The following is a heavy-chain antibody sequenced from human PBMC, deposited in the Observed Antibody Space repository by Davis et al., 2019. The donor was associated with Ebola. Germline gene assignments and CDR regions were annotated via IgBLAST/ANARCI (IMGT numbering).Heavy chain of an antibody. D-gene: IGHD5-18*01. J-gene: IGHJ6*01. CDR3: ARGDTAMVVDYYYYGMDV. CDR1: GFTFSSYW. Sequence: HTGGSLRLSCAASGFTFSSYWMHWVRQAPGKGLVWVSRINSDGSSTSYADSVKGRFTISTDNAKNTLYLQMNSLRAEDTAVYYCARGDTAMVVDYYYYGMDVWGQGTTVTVSS. V-gene: IGHV3-74*01. CDR2: INSDGSST.